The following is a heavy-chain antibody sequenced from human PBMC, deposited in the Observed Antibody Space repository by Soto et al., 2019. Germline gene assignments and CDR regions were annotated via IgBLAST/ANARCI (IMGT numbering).Heavy chain of an antibody. V-gene: IGHV5-10-1*01. J-gene: IGHJ6*02. CDR2: IDPSGSYT. Sequence: GEAMKISGKGSGYSFTNYWISLVRQMPGKGLEWMGRIDPSGSYTNYSPSFQGHVTISADKSISTAYLQWSSLKASDTAMYYCARQGVAANPYGMDVWGQGTTVTVSS. D-gene: IGHD6-13*01. CDR3: ARQGVAANPYGMDV. CDR1: GYSFTNYW.